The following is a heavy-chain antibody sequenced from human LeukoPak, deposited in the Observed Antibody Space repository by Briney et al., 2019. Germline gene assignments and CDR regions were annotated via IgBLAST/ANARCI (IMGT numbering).Heavy chain of an antibody. J-gene: IGHJ4*02. D-gene: IGHD5-18*01. CDR3: AKVGRRYSYGQDYFDY. V-gene: IGHV3-9*01. CDR1: GFTFDDYA. CDR2: ISWSGGSL. Sequence: PGGSLRLSCAASGFTFDDYAIHWVRQAPGKGLEWVSGISWSGGSLGYADYVKGRFTISRDNAKNSLYLQMNSLRAEDTALYYCAKVGRRYSYGQDYFDYWGQGTLVTVSS.